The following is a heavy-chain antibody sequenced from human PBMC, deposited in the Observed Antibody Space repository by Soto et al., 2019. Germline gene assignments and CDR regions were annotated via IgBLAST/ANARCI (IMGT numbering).Heavy chain of an antibody. D-gene: IGHD6-6*01. V-gene: IGHV5-51*01. CDR2: IYPGDSDT. Sequence: GESLKISCKGSGYSFTSYWIGWVRQMPGKVLEWMGIIYPGDSDTRYSPSFQGQVTISADKSISTAYLQWSSLKASDTAMYYCARESSSSVGGYYYYGMDVWGQGXTVTVYS. CDR3: ARESSSSVGGYYYYGMDV. J-gene: IGHJ6*02. CDR1: GYSFTSYW.